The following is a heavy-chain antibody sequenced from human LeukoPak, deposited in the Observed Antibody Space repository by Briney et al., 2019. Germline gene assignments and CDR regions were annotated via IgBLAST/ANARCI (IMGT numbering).Heavy chain of an antibody. D-gene: IGHD2-15*01. J-gene: IGHJ6*02. CDR2: ISSSSSYI. Sequence: GGSLRLSCAASGFTFSSYAMSWVRQAPGKGLEWVSSISSSSSYIYYADSVKGRFTISRDNAKNSLYLQMNSLRAEDTAVYYCARRNLCSGGSCPSVDYYYGMDVWGQGTTVTVSS. CDR3: ARRNLCSGGSCPSVDYYYGMDV. CDR1: GFTFSSYA. V-gene: IGHV3-21*01.